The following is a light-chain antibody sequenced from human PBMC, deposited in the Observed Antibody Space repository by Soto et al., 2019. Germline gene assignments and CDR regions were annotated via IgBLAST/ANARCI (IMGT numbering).Light chain of an antibody. CDR3: SSYTSSSTLYV. J-gene: IGLJ1*01. V-gene: IGLV2-14*01. CDR2: EVN. CDR1: SSDVGSYTY. Sequence: QSALTQPASVSGSHRQSITISCTGASSDVGSYTYVSWYQQHPGKAPKLMIYEVNNRPSGVSNRFSGSKSGNTVSLTISGLQAEDEADYYCSSYTSSSTLYVFGTGTKVTVL.